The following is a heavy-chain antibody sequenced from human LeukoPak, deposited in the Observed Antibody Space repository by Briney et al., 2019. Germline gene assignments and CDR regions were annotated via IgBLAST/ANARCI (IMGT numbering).Heavy chain of an antibody. D-gene: IGHD2-2*01. CDR3: ARHDCSSTSCYAGGHFDY. V-gene: IGHV4-39*01. CDR1: GGSISSNSYY. CDR2: IYYSGST. Sequence: KPSETLSLTCAVSGGSISSNSYYWGWIRQPPGKGLEWIGSIYYSGSTYYSPSLKSRVTISVDTSKNQFSLKLSSVTAADTAVYYCARHDCSSTSCYAGGHFDYWGQGTLVTVSS. J-gene: IGHJ4*02.